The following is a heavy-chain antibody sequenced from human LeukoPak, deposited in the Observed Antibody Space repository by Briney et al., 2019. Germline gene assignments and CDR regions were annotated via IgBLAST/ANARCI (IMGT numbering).Heavy chain of an antibody. CDR3: ARNILFAFDI. Sequence: GGSLRLSCAASGFSFDDYGLTWVRQAPGKGLEWVSGINWNGDSTYYADSMKGRFTISRDNSKNTLYLQVNSLRAEDTAMYYCARNILFAFDIWGQGTMVTVSS. V-gene: IGHV3-20*04. D-gene: IGHD2/OR15-2a*01. CDR1: GFSFDDYG. CDR2: INWNGDST. J-gene: IGHJ3*02.